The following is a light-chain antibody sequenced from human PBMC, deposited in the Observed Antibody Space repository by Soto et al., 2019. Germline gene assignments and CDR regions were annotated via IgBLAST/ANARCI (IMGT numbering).Light chain of an antibody. CDR1: QSISSY. CDR2: TTS. V-gene: IGKV1-39*01. J-gene: IGKJ2*01. CDR3: QQTHSVPYT. Sequence: DIQMIQSPSSLSASVGDRVTITCRARQSISSYLNWYKQKPGKAPNLLIYTTSNLQNGVPLRFSGSGSGTDFTLTISSLQPEDFAIYFCQQTHSVPYTFGQGTKVEIK.